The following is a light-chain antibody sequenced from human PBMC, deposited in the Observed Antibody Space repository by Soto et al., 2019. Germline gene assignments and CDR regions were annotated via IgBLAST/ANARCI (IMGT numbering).Light chain of an antibody. Sequence: QSALTQPASVSGSLGQSITISCTGTSRDVGYYNYVSWYQQYPGTAPRLIIYDVTYRPSGVSNRFSGSKSGNTALLTISGLQAEDEADYHCSSYTTISAVVFGGGTKVTVL. V-gene: IGLV2-14*03. CDR2: DVT. CDR3: SSYTTISAVV. CDR1: SRDVGYYNY. J-gene: IGLJ3*02.